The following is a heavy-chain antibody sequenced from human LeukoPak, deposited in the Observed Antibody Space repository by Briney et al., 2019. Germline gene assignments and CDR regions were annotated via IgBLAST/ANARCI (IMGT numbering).Heavy chain of an antibody. Sequence: TGGSLRLSCAASGFTFSDYYMTWIRQAPGKGLEWVSYISSSGSTIYYADSVKGRFTISRDNAKNSLYLQMNSLRAEDTAVYYCAKDGAELTYYMDVWGKGTTVTISS. CDR3: AKDGAELTYYMDV. V-gene: IGHV3-11*01. CDR1: GFTFSDYY. J-gene: IGHJ6*03. CDR2: ISSSGSTI. D-gene: IGHD3-16*01.